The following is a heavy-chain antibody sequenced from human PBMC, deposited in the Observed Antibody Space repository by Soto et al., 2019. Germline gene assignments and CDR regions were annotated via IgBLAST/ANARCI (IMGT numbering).Heavy chain of an antibody. J-gene: IGHJ4*02. D-gene: IGHD3-10*01. Sequence: EAQLVESGGGLVQPGGSLRLSCAASGFTFSGFAIHWVRQAPGKGLECVSAISREAGSKYYVDSVKGRFTISRDNSKNTQYLKMDSLRDDDTAIYCCATAFEGSGSYYKPLYFDRWGRGTQVTVSS. V-gene: IGHV3-64*07. CDR1: GFTFSGFA. CDR2: ISREAGSK. CDR3: ATAFEGSGSYYKPLYFDR.